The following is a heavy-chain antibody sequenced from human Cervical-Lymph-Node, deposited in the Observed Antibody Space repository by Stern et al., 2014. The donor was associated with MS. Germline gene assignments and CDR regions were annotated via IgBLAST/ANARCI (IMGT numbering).Heavy chain of an antibody. D-gene: IGHD5-18*01. CDR2: IYPDDSDA. CDR3: ARAYRYGYGGTYNWFDP. Sequence: VQLMQSGAEVKKPGESLKISCKGSGYSFTSYWIGWVRQAPGKGLEWMGLIYPDDSDARYSPSFHGEITISADKSISTAYLQWSSLKASGTAMYYCARAYRYGYGGTYNWFDPWGQGTLVTVSS. CDR1: GYSFTSYW. V-gene: IGHV5-51*03. J-gene: IGHJ5*02.